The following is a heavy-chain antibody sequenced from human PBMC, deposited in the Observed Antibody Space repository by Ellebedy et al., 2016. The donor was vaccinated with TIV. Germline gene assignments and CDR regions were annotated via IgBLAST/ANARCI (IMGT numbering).Heavy chain of an antibody. J-gene: IGHJ4*02. V-gene: IGHV1-69*13. CDR3: ASSCPRLRSGCPWEDY. Sequence: AASVKVSCKASGGTFSSYAISWVRQAPGQGLEWMGGIIPIFGTANYAQKFQGRVTITADESTSTAYMELSSLRSEDTAVYYCASSCPRLRSGCPWEDYWGQGTLVTVSS. D-gene: IGHD6-19*01. CDR1: GGTFSSYA. CDR2: IIPIFGTA.